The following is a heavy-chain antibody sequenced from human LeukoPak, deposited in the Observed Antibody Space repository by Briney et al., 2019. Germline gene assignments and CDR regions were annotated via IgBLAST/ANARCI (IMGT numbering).Heavy chain of an antibody. CDR2: IDPSDSYT. V-gene: IGHV5-10-1*01. J-gene: IGHJ3*02. CDR1: GYSFTSYW. CDR3: ARSEPRGRSFDI. Sequence: RGESLKIFCKGSGYSFTSYWISWVRQMPGKGLELMGRIDPSDSYTNYSPSFQGHVTISADKSISTAYLQWSSLKASDTAMYYCARSEPRGRSFDIWGQGTMVTVSS. D-gene: IGHD1-14*01.